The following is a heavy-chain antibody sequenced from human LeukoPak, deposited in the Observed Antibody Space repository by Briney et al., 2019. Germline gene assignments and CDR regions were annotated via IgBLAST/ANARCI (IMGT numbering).Heavy chain of an antibody. D-gene: IGHD3-22*01. CDR3: ARDYYDSSGTWPGDH. J-gene: IGHJ4*02. CDR1: GGTFSSYA. Sequence: ASVKVSCKASGGTFSSYAISWVRQAPGQGLEWMGRIIPILGIANYAQKFQGRVTITADKSTSTAYMELSSLRSEDTAVYYCARDYYDSSGTWPGDHWGQGTLVTVSS. CDR2: IIPILGIA. V-gene: IGHV1-69*04.